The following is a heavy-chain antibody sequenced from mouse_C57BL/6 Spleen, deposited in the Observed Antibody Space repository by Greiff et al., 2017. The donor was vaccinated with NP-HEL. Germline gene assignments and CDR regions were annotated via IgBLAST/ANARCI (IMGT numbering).Heavy chain of an antibody. D-gene: IGHD2-5*01. Sequence: VQLKESGGGLVKPGGSLKLSCAASGFTFSDYGMHWVRQAPEKGLEWVAYISSRSSTIYYADTVKGRFTISRDNAKNTLFLQMTSLRSEDTAMYYCARRYSNYGGYAMDYWGQGTSVTVSS. J-gene: IGHJ4*01. CDR1: GFTFSDYG. CDR2: ISSRSSTI. CDR3: ARRYSNYGGYAMDY. V-gene: IGHV5-17*01.